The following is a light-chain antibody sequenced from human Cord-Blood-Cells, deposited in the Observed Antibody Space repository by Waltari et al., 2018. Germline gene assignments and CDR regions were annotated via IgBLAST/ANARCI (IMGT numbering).Light chain of an antibody. CDR2: EGS. CDR1: SSDVGSYNL. CDR3: CSYAGSSTFVV. J-gene: IGLJ2*01. V-gene: IGLV2-23*03. Sequence: QSALTQPASVSGSPGQSITISCTGTSSDVGSYNLVSWYQQHPGKAPKLMIYEGSKRPSGVSNRFSGSKSGNTASRTISGLQAEDEAYYYCCSYAGSSTFVVFGGGTKLTVL.